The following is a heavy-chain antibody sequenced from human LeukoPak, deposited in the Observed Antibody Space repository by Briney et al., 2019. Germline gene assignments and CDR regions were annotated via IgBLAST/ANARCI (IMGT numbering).Heavy chain of an antibody. J-gene: IGHJ4*02. CDR1: GGSFSGYY. CDR2: INHSGST. Sequence: SETLSLTCAVYGGSFSGYYWSWIRQPPGKGLEWIGEINHSGSTNYNPSLKSRVTISVDTSKNQFSLKLSSVTAADTAVYYCVRGGVGATTLGYWGQGTLVTVSS. CDR3: VRGGVGATTLGY. D-gene: IGHD1-26*01. V-gene: IGHV4-34*01.